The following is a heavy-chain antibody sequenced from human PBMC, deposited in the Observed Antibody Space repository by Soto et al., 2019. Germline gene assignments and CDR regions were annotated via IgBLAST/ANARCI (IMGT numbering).Heavy chain of an antibody. CDR2: VSTGCGTT. D-gene: IGHD3-16*01. Sequence: EVQLLESGGGLVQPGGSLRLSCSASGFTFSSYSMSWVRQAPGKGLEWVSGVSTGCGTTYYADSVKGRFTISRDNSKNQLYVLMNSLSAEDTGVYYCAKYGGVTGIMDAFGFWGQGRMVTGS. CDR3: AKYGGVTGIMDAFGF. CDR1: GFTFSSYS. V-gene: IGHV3-23*01. J-gene: IGHJ3*01.